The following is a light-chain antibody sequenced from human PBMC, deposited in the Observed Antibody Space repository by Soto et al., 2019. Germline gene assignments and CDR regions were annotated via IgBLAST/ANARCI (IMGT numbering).Light chain of an antibody. V-gene: IGLV1-51*01. J-gene: IGLJ3*02. CDR2: END. Sequence: QSVLTQPPSVSAAPGQKGTISCSGNNSNIGNNYVSWYQQLPGTAPKLLIYENDKRPSRIPDRFSGSKSGASATLGITGLQTGDEADYFCGAWNMSAGLWVFGGGTKVTVL. CDR3: GAWNMSAGLWV. CDR1: NSNIGNNY.